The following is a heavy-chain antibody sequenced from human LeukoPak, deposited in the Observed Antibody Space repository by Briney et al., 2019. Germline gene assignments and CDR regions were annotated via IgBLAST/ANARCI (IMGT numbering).Heavy chain of an antibody. CDR1: GGSISSYY. CDR3: ARAPSGGYYANWFDP. V-gene: IGHV4-59*12. J-gene: IGHJ5*02. Sequence: PSETLSLTCTVSGGSISSYYWSWIRQPPGKGLEWIGYIYYSGSTNYNPSLKSRVTISVDTSKNQFSLKLSSVTAADTAVYYCARAPSGGYYANWFDPWGQGTLVTVSS. D-gene: IGHD1-26*01. CDR2: IYYSGST.